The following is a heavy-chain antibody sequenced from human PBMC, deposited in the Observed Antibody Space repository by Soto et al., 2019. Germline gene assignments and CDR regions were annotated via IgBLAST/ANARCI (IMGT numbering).Heavy chain of an antibody. CDR2: IGTAGDT. CDR1: GFTFSSYD. V-gene: IGHV3-13*01. Sequence: EVQLVESGGGLVQPGGSLRLSCAASGFTFSSYDMHWVRQATGKGLEWFSAIGTAGDTYYPGSVKGRFTISRENAKNSLYLQMNSLRAGDTAVYYCARGLYYYVSGSYYNPGRSDYWGQGTLVTVSS. J-gene: IGHJ4*02. CDR3: ARGLYYYVSGSYYNPGRSDY. D-gene: IGHD3-10*01.